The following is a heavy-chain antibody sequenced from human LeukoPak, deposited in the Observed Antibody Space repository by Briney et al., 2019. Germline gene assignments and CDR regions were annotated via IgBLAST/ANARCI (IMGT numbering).Heavy chain of an antibody. CDR3: ARVEITIFGVVIGAFDI. Sequence: PSETLSLTCTVSGGSISSYYWSWIRQPPGKGLELIGYIYYSGSTNYNPSLKSRVTISVDTSKNQFSLKLSSVTAADTAVYYCARVEITIFGVVIGAFDIWGQGTMVTVSS. CDR1: GGSISSYY. V-gene: IGHV4-59*01. D-gene: IGHD3-3*01. CDR2: IYYSGST. J-gene: IGHJ3*02.